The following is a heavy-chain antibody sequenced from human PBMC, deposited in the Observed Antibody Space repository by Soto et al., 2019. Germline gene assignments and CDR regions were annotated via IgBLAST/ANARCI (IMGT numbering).Heavy chain of an antibody. CDR1: GGSFSGYY. CDR2: INHSGST. D-gene: IGHD3-10*01. Sequence: PSETLSLTCAVYGGSFSGYYWSWIRQPPGKGLEWNGEINHSGSTNYNPSLKSRVTISVDTSKNQFSLKLSSVSAAYTAVYYCARSWSYYKRSNLFDPWGQGTLVTVSS. V-gene: IGHV4-34*01. J-gene: IGHJ5*02. CDR3: ARSWSYYKRSNLFDP.